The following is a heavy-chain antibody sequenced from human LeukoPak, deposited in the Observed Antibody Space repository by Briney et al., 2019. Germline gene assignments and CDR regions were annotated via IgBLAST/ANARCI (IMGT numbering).Heavy chain of an antibody. V-gene: IGHV1-2*02. CDR3: ARDGSYCVGGDCYSFDF. CDR2: MHPGNGNT. CDR1: GYRFISNY. Sequence: GASVKVSCKASGYRFISNYIQWVRQAPGLGPEWMGWMHPGNGNTRYAEKFQGRVTMTRDTSINTAYMDLSSLRSDDTAVYYCARDGSYCVGGDCYSFDFWGQGTLITVSS. J-gene: IGHJ4*02. D-gene: IGHD2-21*02.